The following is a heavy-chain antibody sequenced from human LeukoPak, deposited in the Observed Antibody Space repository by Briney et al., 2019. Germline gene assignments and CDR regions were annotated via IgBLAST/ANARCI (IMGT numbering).Heavy chain of an antibody. V-gene: IGHV3-30*04. J-gene: IGHJ6*03. CDR3: ARAHLSSSSTDYMDV. Sequence: GGSLRLSCAASGFTLSSHAIHWVRQAPGKGLEWVALISYDGNIKYYADSVKSRFTISRDNSKNTLSLQMNSLRPEDTAVYYCARAHLSSSSTDYMDVWGKGTTVTVSS. CDR1: GFTLSSHA. CDR2: ISYDGNIK. D-gene: IGHD6-6*01.